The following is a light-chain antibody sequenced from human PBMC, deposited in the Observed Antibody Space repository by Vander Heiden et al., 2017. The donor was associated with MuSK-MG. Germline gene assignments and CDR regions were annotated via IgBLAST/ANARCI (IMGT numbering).Light chain of an antibody. CDR2: AAS. CDR1: QTISTY. J-gene: IGKJ4*01. Sequence: IQMTQSPSSLSASVGDRVTIACRASQTISTYLNWYQQKPGKAPKLLIYAASTLHSGVPSRFSGSGSGTDFTLTIRSLQPEDFATYYCQQSYHNYLLTFGGETKVEV. CDR3: QQSYHNYLLT. V-gene: IGKV1-39*01.